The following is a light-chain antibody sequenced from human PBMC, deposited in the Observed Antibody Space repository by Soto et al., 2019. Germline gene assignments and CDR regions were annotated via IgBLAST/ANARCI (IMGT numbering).Light chain of an antibody. CDR3: LQHNSYPVT. Sequence: DIQMTQSPSTLSASVGDRVTITCRASQSISSWLAWYQQKPGKAPKLLIYDASSLESGVPSRFSGSGSGTEFTLTISSLQPEDVATYYCLQHNSYPVTFGQGTKVDIK. CDR1: QSISSW. J-gene: IGKJ1*01. V-gene: IGKV1-5*01. CDR2: DAS.